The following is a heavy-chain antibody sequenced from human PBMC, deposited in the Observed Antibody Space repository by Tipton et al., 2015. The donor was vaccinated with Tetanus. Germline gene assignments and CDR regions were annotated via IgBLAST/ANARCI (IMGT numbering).Heavy chain of an antibody. CDR2: VYYSGST. J-gene: IGHJ5*02. V-gene: IGHV4-39*02. CDR1: GGSISSPNYY. Sequence: TLSLTCTVSGGSISSPNYYWGWIRQPPGKGMEWIGSVYYSGSTYYNPSLKSRVTTSVDTSKNHFFLQLSSVTAADTAVYYCARGRLTYYYGSGSRGWFDPWGQGTPVTVSS. D-gene: IGHD3-10*01. CDR3: ARGRLTYYYGSGSRGWFDP.